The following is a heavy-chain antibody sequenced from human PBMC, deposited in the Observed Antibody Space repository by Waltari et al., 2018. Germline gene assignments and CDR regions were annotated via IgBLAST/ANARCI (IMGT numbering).Heavy chain of an antibody. CDR3: ARVPAAAVTDYFDY. Sequence: EVQLVESGGGLVKPGGSLRLSCAASGFTFSSYSMTWVRQAPGKGLEWVSSISSSSSYIYYADSVKGRFTISRDNAKNSLYLQMNSLRAEDTAVYYCARVPAAAVTDYFDYWGQGTLVTVSS. CDR1: GFTFSSYS. CDR2: ISSSSSYI. V-gene: IGHV3-21*01. D-gene: IGHD6-13*01. J-gene: IGHJ4*02.